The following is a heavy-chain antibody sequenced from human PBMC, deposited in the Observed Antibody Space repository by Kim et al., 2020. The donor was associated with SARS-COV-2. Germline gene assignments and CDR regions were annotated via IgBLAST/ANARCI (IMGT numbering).Heavy chain of an antibody. CDR2: MNPNSGNT. CDR1: GYTFTSYD. V-gene: IGHV1-8*01. Sequence: ASVKVSCKASGYTFTSYDINWVRQATGQGLEWMGWMNPNSGNTGYAQKFQGRVTMTRNTSISTAYMELRSLRSEDTAVYYCATPTLRITIFGVVITSYAFDIWGQGTMVTVSS. J-gene: IGHJ3*02. CDR3: ATPTLRITIFGVVITSYAFDI. D-gene: IGHD3-3*01.